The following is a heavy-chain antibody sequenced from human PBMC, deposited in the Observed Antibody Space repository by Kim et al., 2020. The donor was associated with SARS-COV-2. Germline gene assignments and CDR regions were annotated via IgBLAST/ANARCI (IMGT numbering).Heavy chain of an antibody. CDR3: ARDYYAQAEY. CDR2: INNDGTYM. V-gene: IGHV3-74*01. CDR1: GFTFSNYW. J-gene: IGHJ4*02. D-gene: IGHD3-10*01. Sequence: GGSLRLSCAASGFTFSNYWMQWVRQVPGKGLAWVSRINNDGTYMKYAESVEGRFTISRDNAKNTVYLQMNSLRGDDTAVYYCARDYYAQAEYWGQGTLVTVSS.